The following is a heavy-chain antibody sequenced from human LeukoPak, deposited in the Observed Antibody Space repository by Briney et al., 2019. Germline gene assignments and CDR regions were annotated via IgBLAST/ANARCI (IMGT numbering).Heavy chain of an antibody. J-gene: IGHJ4*02. V-gene: IGHV3-49*04. Sequence: GGSLRLSCTASGFTFGDYAMSWVRQAPGKGLEWVGFIRSKAYGGTTEYAASVKGRFTISRDDSKSIAYLQMNSLKTEDTAVYYCTRTYCGGDCSPLDYWGQGTLVTVSS. CDR2: IRSKAYGGTT. CDR3: TRTYCGGDCSPLDY. D-gene: IGHD2-21*01. CDR1: GFTFGDYA.